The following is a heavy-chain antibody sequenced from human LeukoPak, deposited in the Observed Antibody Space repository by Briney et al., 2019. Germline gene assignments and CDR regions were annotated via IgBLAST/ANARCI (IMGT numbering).Heavy chain of an antibody. CDR2: ISSSSSYI. J-gene: IGHJ4*02. Sequence: GGSLRLSCAASGFTFNSYSMNWVRQAPGKGLEWVSSISSSSSYIYYADSAKGRFTISRDNAKNSLYLQMNSLRAEDTAVYYCARRGDYDGAYWGQGTLVTVSS. CDR1: GFTFNSYS. CDR3: ARRGDYDGAY. V-gene: IGHV3-21*01. D-gene: IGHD4-17*01.